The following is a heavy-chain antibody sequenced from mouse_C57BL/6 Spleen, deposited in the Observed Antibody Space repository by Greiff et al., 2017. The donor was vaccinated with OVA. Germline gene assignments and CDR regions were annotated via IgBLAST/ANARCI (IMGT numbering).Heavy chain of an antibody. CDR2: IYPGSGST. CDR3: ARDYYGSSLDY. CDR1: GYTFTSYW. J-gene: IGHJ2*01. D-gene: IGHD1-1*01. Sequence: QVHVKQPGAELVKPGASVKMSCKASGYTFTSYWITWVKQRPGQGLEWIGDIYPGSGSTTYNEKFKSKATLTVDTSSSTAYMQLSSLTSEDSAVYYCARDYYGSSLDYWGQGTTLTVSS. V-gene: IGHV1-55*01.